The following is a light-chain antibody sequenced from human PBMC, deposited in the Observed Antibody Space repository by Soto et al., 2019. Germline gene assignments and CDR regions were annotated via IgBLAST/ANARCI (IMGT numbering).Light chain of an antibody. J-gene: IGLJ1*01. V-gene: IGLV2-23*01. Sequence: QSALTQPASVSGSPGQSITISCTGTSSDVGSYNLVSWYQQHPGKAPKLMIYEGSKRPSGGSNRFSGSKSGNTASLTISGLQAEDEADYYCCSYAGSFTYVFGTGTKVTVL. CDR2: EGS. CDR1: SSDVGSYNL. CDR3: CSYAGSFTYV.